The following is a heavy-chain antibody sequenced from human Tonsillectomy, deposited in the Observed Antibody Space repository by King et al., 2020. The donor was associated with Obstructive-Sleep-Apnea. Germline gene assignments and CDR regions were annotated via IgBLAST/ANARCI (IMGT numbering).Heavy chain of an antibody. CDR2: IFHSGTT. CDR1: GYSISSGYH. Sequence: VQLQESRPGLVKPSETLSLTCVVSGYSISSGYHWGWIRQPPGKGLEWIGSIFHSGTTYYNPSLKSRVTLSVDTSKNQLSLMMSSLTAADTAVYYCARASYDSSGYYYYGMDVWGQGTTVTVSS. D-gene: IGHD3-22*01. J-gene: IGHJ6*02. V-gene: IGHV4-38-2*01. CDR3: ARASYDSSGYYYYGMDV.